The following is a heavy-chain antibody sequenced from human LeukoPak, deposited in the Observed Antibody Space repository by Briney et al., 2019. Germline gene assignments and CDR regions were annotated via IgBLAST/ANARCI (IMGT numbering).Heavy chain of an antibody. Sequence: GGSLRLSCAASGFTFSSYAMHWVRQAPGKGLEYVSAISSNGGSTFYADSVKGRFTISRDNSKNTLYHQMGSLRAEDMAVYYCARGGAGEGYYFDYWGQGTLVTVSS. V-gene: IGHV3-64*02. CDR1: GFTFSSYA. D-gene: IGHD1-14*01. J-gene: IGHJ4*02. CDR3: ARGGAGEGYYFDY. CDR2: ISSNGGST.